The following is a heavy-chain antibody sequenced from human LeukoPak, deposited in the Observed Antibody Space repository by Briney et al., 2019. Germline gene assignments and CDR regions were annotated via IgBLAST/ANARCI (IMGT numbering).Heavy chain of an antibody. CDR2: LRGDGET. J-gene: IGHJ4*02. V-gene: IGHV3-23*01. CDR3: AKASWVSSADAVL. Sequence: GGSLRLSCAASGFTFSSYAMSWVRQAPARGLEWVSSLRGDGETFYADSVKGRFTLSRDESRNTVYLQMNNLKVEDTAVYFCAKASWVSSADAVLWGQGTLVTVSS. CDR1: GFTFSSYA. D-gene: IGHD6-13*01.